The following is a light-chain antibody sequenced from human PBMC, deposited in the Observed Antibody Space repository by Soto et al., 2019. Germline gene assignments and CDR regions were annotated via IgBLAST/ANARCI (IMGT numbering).Light chain of an antibody. CDR2: GAS. V-gene: IGKV3-15*01. Sequence: EIVMTQSPATLSVSPGERVTLSCRASQRVSSNLAWYQQIPGQAPRLLIYGASTRATGIPAGFSGSGSGTEFTLTISSLQSEDFAVYYCQQYNNWPRTFGQGTKVEIK. CDR1: QRVSSN. J-gene: IGKJ1*01. CDR3: QQYNNWPRT.